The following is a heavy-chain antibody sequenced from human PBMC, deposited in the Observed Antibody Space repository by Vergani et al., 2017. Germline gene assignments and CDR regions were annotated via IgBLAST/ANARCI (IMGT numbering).Heavy chain of an antibody. CDR1: GFTFSSYE. Sequence: EVQLVESGGGLVQPGGSLRLSCAASGFTFSSYEMNWVRQAPGKGLEWVSYISSSGSTIYYADSVKGRFTISRDNAKNSLYLKMNSLRAEDTAVYYCAREWDFFDYWGQGTLVTVSS. J-gene: IGHJ4*02. CDR2: ISSSGSTI. V-gene: IGHV3-48*03. CDR3: AREWDFFDY.